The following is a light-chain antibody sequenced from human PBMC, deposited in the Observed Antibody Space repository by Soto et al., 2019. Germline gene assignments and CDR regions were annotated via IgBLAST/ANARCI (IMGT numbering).Light chain of an antibody. J-gene: IGKJ1*01. V-gene: IGKV3-20*01. CDR2: GAS. CDR3: QQYGTSWWT. CDR1: QSVSNNY. Sequence: EIVLTQSPGTLSLSPGERGTLSCRASQSVSNNYLAWYQQKPGQAPRRLIYGASSRATGIPDRFRGSGSGTDFTLTISRLEPEDFAVYYCQQYGTSWWTFGQGTKVEIK.